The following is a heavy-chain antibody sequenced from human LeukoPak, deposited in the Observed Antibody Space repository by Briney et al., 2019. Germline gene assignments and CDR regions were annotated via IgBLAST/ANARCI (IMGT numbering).Heavy chain of an antibody. CDR1: GFTFSSYA. J-gene: IGHJ4*02. CDR2: ISGSGGST. V-gene: IGHV3-23*01. Sequence: PGGSVGLSCAASGFTFSSYAMSWVRQAPGKGLEWVSAISGSGGSTYYADSVKGRFTISRDNSRDTLYLQMNSLRAEDTAVYYCAKGYYDYVWGSYYFDYWGQGTLVTVSS. CDR3: AKGYYDYVWGSYYFDY. D-gene: IGHD3-16*01.